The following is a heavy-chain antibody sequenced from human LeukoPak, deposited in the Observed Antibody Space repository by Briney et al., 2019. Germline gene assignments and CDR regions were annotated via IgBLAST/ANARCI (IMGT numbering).Heavy chain of an antibody. CDR2: IYHSGST. Sequence: SETLSLTCAVSGGSISSSNWWSWVRQPPGKGLEWIGEIYHSGSTNYNPSLKSRVTISVDKPKNQFSLKLSSVTAADTAVYYCARVRLADYGSGSHAFDIWGQGTMVTVSS. CDR1: GGSISSSNW. V-gene: IGHV4-4*02. CDR3: ARVRLADYGSGSHAFDI. J-gene: IGHJ3*02. D-gene: IGHD3-10*01.